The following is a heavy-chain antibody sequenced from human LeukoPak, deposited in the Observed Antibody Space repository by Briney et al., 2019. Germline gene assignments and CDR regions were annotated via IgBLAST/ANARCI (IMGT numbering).Heavy chain of an antibody. D-gene: IGHD6-6*01. CDR1: GFTFSHYN. J-gene: IGHJ4*02. CDR2: IRDSGSNV. CDR3: AKEGRSSTPGY. V-gene: IGHV3-21*01. Sequence: GGFLRLSCAASGFTFSHYNMDWVRQAPGKGLEWVSSIRDSGSNVYYADSVRGRFTLSRDNAKSSPFLQMNSLRAEATAVYYWAKEGRSSTPGYWGQGTLVTVSS.